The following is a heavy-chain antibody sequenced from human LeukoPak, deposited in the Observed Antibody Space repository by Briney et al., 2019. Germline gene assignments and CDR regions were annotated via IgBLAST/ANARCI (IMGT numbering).Heavy chain of an antibody. Sequence: SETLSLTCAVYGGSFSGYYWSWIRQPPGKGLEWIGEINHSGSTNYNPSLKSRVTISVDTSKNQFSLKLSSVTAADTAVYYCARLRWYPSGYFDYWGQGTLVTVSS. CDR1: GGSFSGYY. J-gene: IGHJ4*02. CDR2: INHSGST. D-gene: IGHD4-23*01. CDR3: ARLRWYPSGYFDY. V-gene: IGHV4-34*01.